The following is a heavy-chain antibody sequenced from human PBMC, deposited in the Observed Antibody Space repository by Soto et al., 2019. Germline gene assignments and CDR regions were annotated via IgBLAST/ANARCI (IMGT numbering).Heavy chain of an antibody. CDR3: ARSSSGEITPLPDY. J-gene: IGHJ4*02. D-gene: IGHD3-22*01. CDR2: IIPILGIA. Sequence: QVQLVQSGAEVKKPGSSVKVSCKASGGTFSSYTISWVRQAPGQGLEWMGRIIPILGIANYAQKFQGRVTXGAXKXTSRAYMELSSLRSEDTAVYYCARSSSGEITPLPDYGGQGTLVAVSS. CDR1: GGTFSSYT. V-gene: IGHV1-69*02.